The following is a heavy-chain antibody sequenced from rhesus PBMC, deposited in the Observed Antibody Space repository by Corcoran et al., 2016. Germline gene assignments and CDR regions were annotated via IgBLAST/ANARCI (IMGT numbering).Heavy chain of an antibody. CDR3: AREKDDY. CDR1: GASISSNW. CDR2: IDGNSGTT. Sequence: QVQLQESGPGLVKPSETLSLTCTVSGASISSNWWTWIRQPPGKGLEWIGDIDGNSGTTNSTPSLKSRVTLSKVASKNHFSLKLSSVTAADTAVYYCAREKDDYWGQGVLVTVSS. V-gene: IGHV4-80*01. J-gene: IGHJ4*01.